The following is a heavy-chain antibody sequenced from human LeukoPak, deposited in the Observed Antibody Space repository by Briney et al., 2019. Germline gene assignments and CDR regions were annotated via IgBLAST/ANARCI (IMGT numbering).Heavy chain of an antibody. V-gene: IGHV3-23*01. CDR3: AREGRVRELPLYY. J-gene: IGHJ4*02. Sequence: GGSLRLSCAASGFTFSSFSMNWVRQAPGKGLEWVSTVSTGGAATYYADSVKGRFTISRDNSENSLYLQMNSLRAEDTAVYYCAREGRVRELPLYYWGQGTLVTVSS. CDR1: GFTFSSFS. CDR2: VSTGGAAT. D-gene: IGHD1-26*01.